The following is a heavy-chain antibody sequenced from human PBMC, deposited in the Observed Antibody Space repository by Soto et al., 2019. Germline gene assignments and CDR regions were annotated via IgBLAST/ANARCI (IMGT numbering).Heavy chain of an antibody. CDR3: ARGGHGSGSYYYFDY. CDR1: GGSFSGYY. J-gene: IGHJ4*02. CDR2: INHSGST. Sequence: PSETLSLTCAVYGGSFSGYYWSWIRQPPGKGLEWIGEINHSGSTNYNPSLKSRVTISVDTSKNQFSLKLSSVTAADTAVYYCARGGHGSGSYYYFDYWGQGTLVTVSS. D-gene: IGHD3-10*01. V-gene: IGHV4-34*01.